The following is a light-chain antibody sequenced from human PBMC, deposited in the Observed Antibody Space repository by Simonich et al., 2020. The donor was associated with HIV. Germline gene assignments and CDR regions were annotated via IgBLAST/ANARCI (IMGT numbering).Light chain of an antibody. V-gene: IGKV3-15*01. CDR1: QSISNN. CDR2: GAS. CDR3: QQYNNWPLF. Sequence: EIVMTQSPATLAVSPGERATLSCRASQSISNNLAWYQPKPGQAPRLLIYGASTRATGIPARSSGSGSGTEFTLTISSMQSEDFAVYYCQQYNNWPLFFGQGTKLEIK. J-gene: IGKJ2*01.